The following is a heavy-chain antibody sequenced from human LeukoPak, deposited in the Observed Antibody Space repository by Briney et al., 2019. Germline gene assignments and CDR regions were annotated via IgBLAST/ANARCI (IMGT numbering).Heavy chain of an antibody. V-gene: IGHV3-7*03. D-gene: IGHD1-26*01. Sequence: GGSLRLSCAASGFTFSNAWMNWVRQAPGKGLEWVASIKQDGSEKYYVDSVKGRFTLSRDNAKNSLYLQMNSLRAEDTAVYYCVRDYSGSYYLEWGQGTLVTVSS. CDR1: GFTFSNAW. CDR2: IKQDGSEK. CDR3: VRDYSGSYYLE. J-gene: IGHJ4*02.